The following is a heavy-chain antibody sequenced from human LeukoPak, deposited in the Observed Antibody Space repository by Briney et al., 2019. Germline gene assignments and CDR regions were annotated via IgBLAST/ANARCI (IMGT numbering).Heavy chain of an antibody. Sequence: KSSETLSLTCTVSGGSISSYYWSWIRQPPGKGLEWIGYIYYSGSTNYNPSLKSGVTISVDTSKNQFSLKLSSVTAADTAVYYCARQIQLWGSFDYWGQGTLVTVSS. V-gene: IGHV4-59*01. CDR1: GGSISSYY. CDR2: IYYSGST. J-gene: IGHJ4*02. CDR3: ARQIQLWGSFDY. D-gene: IGHD5-18*01.